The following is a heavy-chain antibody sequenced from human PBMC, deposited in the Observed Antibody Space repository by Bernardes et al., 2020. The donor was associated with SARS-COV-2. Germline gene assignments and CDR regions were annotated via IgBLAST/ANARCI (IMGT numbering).Heavy chain of an antibody. CDR2: IDPSDSYT. J-gene: IGHJ6*02. CDR1: GYTFFTYW. V-gene: IGHV5-10-1*01. CDR3: ARHKRYYGSGSYSYYYYGLDV. D-gene: IGHD3-10*01. Sequence: GASLKISCKGSGYTFFTYWITWVRQMPGKGLEWMGRIDPSDSYTNYSPSFQGHVTISADKSVSTAYLRWSSLKASDTAVYYCARHKRYYGSGSYSYYYYGLDVWGQGTTVTVSS.